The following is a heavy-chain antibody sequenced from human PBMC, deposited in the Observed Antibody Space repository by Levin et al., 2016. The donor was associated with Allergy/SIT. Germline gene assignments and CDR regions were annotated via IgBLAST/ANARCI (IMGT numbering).Heavy chain of an antibody. J-gene: IGHJ4*02. D-gene: IGHD6-13*01. Sequence: SETLSLTCTVSGGSISSSSYYWGFIRQPPGRALEWVGYIHKTGSTDYNPSLKSRVTMSVDTSKNQFSLKLSSVTAADTAVYHCARGLYNNNWYSVDSWGQGTLVTVSS. CDR2: IHKTGST. CDR3: ARGLYNNNWYSVDS. CDR1: GGSISSSSYY. V-gene: IGHV4-61*05.